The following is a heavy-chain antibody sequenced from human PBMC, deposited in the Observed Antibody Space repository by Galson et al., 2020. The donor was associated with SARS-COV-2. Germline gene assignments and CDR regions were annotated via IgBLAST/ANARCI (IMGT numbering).Heavy chain of an antibody. CDR3: ARSKDTAMVPFDY. CDR2: IYPGDSDT. CDR1: GYSFTTYW. Sequence: GESLKISCKGSGYSFTTYWIGWVRQMPGKGLEWVGIIYPGDSDTRYSPSFQGQVTISADKSISTAYLQWSSLKASDTAMYYCARSKDTAMVPFDYWGPGTLVTVSS. D-gene: IGHD5-18*01. J-gene: IGHJ4*02. V-gene: IGHV5-51*01.